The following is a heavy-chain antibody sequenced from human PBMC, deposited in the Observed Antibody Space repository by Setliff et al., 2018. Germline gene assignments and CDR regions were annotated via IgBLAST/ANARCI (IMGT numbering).Heavy chain of an antibody. CDR2: ISPHTGNT. V-gene: IGHV1-18*01. J-gene: IGHJ4*02. CDR1: GYTFSDYG. Sequence: ASVKVSCKASGYTFSDYGISWVRQAPGQGLEWMGWISPHTGNTFYAPQFQGRVIMTTDTSTNTAYMDLRSLRSDDTAVYYCERLVRYCTTTTCQRTSGDDFWGRGTLVTVS. CDR3: ERLVRYCTTTTCQRTSGDDF. D-gene: IGHD2-2*01.